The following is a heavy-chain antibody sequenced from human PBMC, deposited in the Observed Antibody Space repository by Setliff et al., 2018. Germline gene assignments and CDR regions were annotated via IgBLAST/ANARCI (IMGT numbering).Heavy chain of an antibody. D-gene: IGHD3-22*01. J-gene: IGHJ4*02. CDR2: INPGGGST. Sequence: ASVKVSCKASGYTFTNHYMHWVRQAPGQGLEWMGMINPGGGSTTYAQKFQGRVTMTRDTSTSTVYMELSSLRTEDTAVYYCARGYYDSYARYYVVGDYWGQETPVTVSS. V-gene: IGHV1-46*01. CDR1: GYTFTNHY. CDR3: ARGYYDSYARYYVVGDY.